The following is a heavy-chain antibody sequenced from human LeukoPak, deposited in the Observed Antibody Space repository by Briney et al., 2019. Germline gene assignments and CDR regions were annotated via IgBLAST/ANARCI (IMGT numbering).Heavy chain of an antibody. Sequence: PGGSLRLSCAASGFTFSSYGMHWVRQAPGKGLEWVAFIRYDGSNKYYADPVKGRFTISRDNSKNTLYLQMNSLRAEDTAVYYCAHEYCSGGSCSCWFDPWGQGTLVTVSS. CDR2: IRYDGSNK. CDR1: GFTFSSYG. V-gene: IGHV3-30*02. J-gene: IGHJ5*02. CDR3: AHEYCSGGSCSCWFDP. D-gene: IGHD2-15*01.